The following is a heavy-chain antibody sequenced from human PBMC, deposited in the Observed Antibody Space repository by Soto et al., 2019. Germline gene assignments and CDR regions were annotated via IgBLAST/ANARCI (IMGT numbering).Heavy chain of an antibody. CDR3: AAWDISNI. D-gene: IGHD2-15*01. J-gene: IGHJ4*02. Sequence: GGSLRLSCSGFGFSINTYWMNWIRQTSGKGLEWVANINPEGNAKTYVDPVKGRFFVSRDNTRNSLDLQMTSLRVEDSAIYFCAAWDISNIWGQGILVTVSS. CDR2: INPEGNAK. CDR1: GFSINTYW. V-gene: IGHV3-7*01.